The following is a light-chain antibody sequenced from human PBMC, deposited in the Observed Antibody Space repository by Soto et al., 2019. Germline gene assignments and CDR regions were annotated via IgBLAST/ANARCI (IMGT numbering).Light chain of an antibody. V-gene: IGKV4-1*01. J-gene: IGKJ2*01. CDR3: QQYYSTPYT. CDR1: QSVIHSSNNKNY. Sequence: DIVMTQSPDSLALSLGERATINCKSSQSVIHSSNNKNYLAWFQQKPGQPPKLLFYWASTREAGVPDRFSGSGSGTDFTLTISSLQAEDVAVYYCQQYYSTPYTFGQGTKLEIK. CDR2: WAS.